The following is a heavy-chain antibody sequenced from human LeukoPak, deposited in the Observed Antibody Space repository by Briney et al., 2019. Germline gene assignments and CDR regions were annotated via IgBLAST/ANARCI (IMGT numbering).Heavy chain of an antibody. CDR2: IKQDGSEK. CDR1: GFTFSSYW. CDR3: ARGSSWYYFDY. J-gene: IGHJ4*02. D-gene: IGHD6-13*01. Sequence: GGSLRLSCAAYGFTFSSYWMSWVRQAPGKGLEWVANIKQDGSEKYYVDSVKGRFTISRDNAKNSPYLQMNSLRAEDTAVYYCARGSSWYYFDYWGQGTLVTVSS. V-gene: IGHV3-7*04.